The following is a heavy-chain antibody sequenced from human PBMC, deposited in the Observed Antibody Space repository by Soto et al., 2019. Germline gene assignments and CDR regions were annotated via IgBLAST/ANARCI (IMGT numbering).Heavy chain of an antibody. V-gene: IGHV4-59*01. CDR2: IYHSGSS. CDR3: ARSYGSGSYYDYYYGMDV. J-gene: IGHJ6*02. Sequence: LSLTCSVSGGAISTYYWSWIRQFPGQGLEWIGYIYHSGSSQYNPSLTSRVTISVDTSKNQLSLRLSSVTAADTAVYYCARSYGSGSYYDYYYGMDVWGQGTTVTVSS. D-gene: IGHD3-10*01. CDR1: GGAISTYY.